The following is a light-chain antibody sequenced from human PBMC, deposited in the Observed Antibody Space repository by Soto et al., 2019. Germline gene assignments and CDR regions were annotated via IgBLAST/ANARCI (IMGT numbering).Light chain of an antibody. J-gene: IGKJ4*01. V-gene: IGKV3-20*01. CDR3: QQYATSPLT. CDR2: DAS. Sequence: EIVLTQSPGTLSVSPGERATLSCRASQTVGRNYLAWYQQKPGQAPRLLICDASSRATVIPDKFSGSGSGTDFTLTISRVEPEDFAVYYCQQYATSPLTFGGGTKVETK. CDR1: QTVGRNY.